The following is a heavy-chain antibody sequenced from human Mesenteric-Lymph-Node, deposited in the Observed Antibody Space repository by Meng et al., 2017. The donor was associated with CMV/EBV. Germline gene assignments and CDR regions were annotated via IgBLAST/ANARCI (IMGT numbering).Heavy chain of an antibody. CDR2: INTNTGNP. V-gene: IGHV7-4-1*02. CDR3: ARGSSSWYPDY. Sequence: SCQASGYTFTTYAVNWVRQAPGQGLEWMGWINTNTGNPTYAQGLTGRFVFSLDTSVGTAYLQISSLKAEDTAIYYCARGSSSWYPDYWGQGTLVTVSS. CDR1: GYTFTTYA. J-gene: IGHJ4*02. D-gene: IGHD6-13*01.